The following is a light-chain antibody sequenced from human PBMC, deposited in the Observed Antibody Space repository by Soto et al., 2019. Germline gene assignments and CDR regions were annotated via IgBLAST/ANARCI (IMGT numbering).Light chain of an antibody. J-gene: IGLJ1*01. CDR2: EAS. CDR1: GSDVRTYNL. V-gene: IGLV2-23*01. Sequence: QSVLTQPASVSGSPGQSITISCTVTGSDVRTYNLVSWYQQHPGKVPNLTIYEASKRPSGVSNRFSGSQPGNTASLTVSGLHAEDEVDYYCCSYAGDKTYVFGSGPKVTVL. CDR3: CSYAGDKTYV.